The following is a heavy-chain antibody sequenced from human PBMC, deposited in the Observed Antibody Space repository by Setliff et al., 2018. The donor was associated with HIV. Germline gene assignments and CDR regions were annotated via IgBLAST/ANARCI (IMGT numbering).Heavy chain of an antibody. J-gene: IGHJ3*02. D-gene: IGHD2-21*01. CDR3: AKHFLLWSNAFHI. V-gene: IGHV3-23*03. CDR1: GFTFSSFA. Sequence: GGSLRLSCAASGFTFSSFAMTWVRQAPGKGLEWVSIIYTDDSNTYYAESVKGRFTISRDNSKNTLYLQMNSLRAEDTAVYYCAKHFLLWSNAFHIRGQGTMVTVSS. CDR2: IYTDDSNT.